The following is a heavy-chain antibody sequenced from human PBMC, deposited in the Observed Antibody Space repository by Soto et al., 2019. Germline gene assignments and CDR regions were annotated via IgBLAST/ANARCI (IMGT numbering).Heavy chain of an antibody. CDR1: GYRFTTYG. D-gene: IGHD7-27*01. CDR2: ISTYNGNP. Sequence: QVQLLQSGAEVKKPGASVKVSCKASGYRFTTYGITWVRLAPGQGLEWLGGISTYNGNPDYAQNLQDRVTMTTETSTSTAYMEVTSLTSDDTAVYYCARGLGTNGLDVWGQGTTVTVSS. CDR3: ARGLGTNGLDV. V-gene: IGHV1-18*04. J-gene: IGHJ6*02.